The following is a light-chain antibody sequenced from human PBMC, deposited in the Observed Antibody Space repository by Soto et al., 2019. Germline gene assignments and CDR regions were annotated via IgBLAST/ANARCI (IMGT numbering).Light chain of an antibody. CDR2: AAS. V-gene: IGKV1-9*01. CDR3: QQLNSYLPFT. J-gene: IGKJ3*01. CDR1: QGISSY. Sequence: DLQLTQSPSFLSASVGDRVTITCRASQGISSYLAWYQQKPGKAPKLLIYAASTLQSGVPSRFSGSGSGTEFTLTISSLQPEDFATYYCQQLNSYLPFTFGPGTKVDIK.